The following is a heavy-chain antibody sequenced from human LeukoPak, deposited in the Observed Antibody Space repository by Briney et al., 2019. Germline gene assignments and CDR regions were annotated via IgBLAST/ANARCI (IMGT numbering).Heavy chain of an antibody. Sequence: GGSLRLSCAASGFTFSSSAMSWARQAPGRGLEGVSAFGNNGGYTYYADSVQGRFTISRDNSKSTLCLQMNSLRAEDTAVYYCAKQLGYCSDGSCYFPYWGQGTLVTVSS. CDR2: FGNNGGYT. CDR3: AKQLGYCSDGSCYFPY. J-gene: IGHJ4*02. V-gene: IGHV3-23*01. D-gene: IGHD2-15*01. CDR1: GFTFSSSA.